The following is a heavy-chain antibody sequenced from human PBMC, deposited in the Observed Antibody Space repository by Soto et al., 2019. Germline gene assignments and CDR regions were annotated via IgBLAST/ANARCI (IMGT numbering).Heavy chain of an antibody. D-gene: IGHD6-19*01. CDR3: ASLSSSGWFTYYFDY. J-gene: IGHJ4*02. Sequence: SETLSLTCTVSGGSISSSSYYWGWIRQPPGKGLEWIGSIYYSGSTYYNPSLKSRVTISVDTSKNQFSLKLSSVTAADTAVYYCASLSSSGWFTYYFDYWGQGTLVTVSS. V-gene: IGHV4-39*01. CDR2: IYYSGST. CDR1: GGSISSSSYY.